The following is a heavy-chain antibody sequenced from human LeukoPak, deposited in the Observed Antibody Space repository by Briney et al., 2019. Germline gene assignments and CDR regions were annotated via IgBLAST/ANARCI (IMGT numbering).Heavy chain of an antibody. D-gene: IGHD3-10*01. Sequence: SATLSLTCTVPGGSITGYYWSWIRQAPGKGLEWIGHIYSSGSTNYNPSLKSRVTISVDTSKNQFSLRLSSVTAADTAMYYCARLWFGELLPMDNWGQGTLVTVSS. J-gene: IGHJ4*02. CDR1: GGSITGYY. CDR2: IYSSGST. CDR3: ARLWFGELLPMDN. V-gene: IGHV4-59*08.